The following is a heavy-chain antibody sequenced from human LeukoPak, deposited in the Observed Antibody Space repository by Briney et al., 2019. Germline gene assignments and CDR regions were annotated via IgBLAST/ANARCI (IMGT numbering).Heavy chain of an antibody. CDR2: IYYTGTT. CDR3: ARGFRGASFDY. Sequence: PSETLSLTCIVSGGSISSSSYYCRQPPGKGLEWIGSIYYTGTTYQNPSLKSRVTISVDASKNQFSLKLSSVTAADTAVYYCARGFRGASFDYWGQGTLVTVSS. CDR1: GGSISSSSYY. V-gene: IGHV4-39*07. D-gene: IGHD1-26*01. J-gene: IGHJ4*02.